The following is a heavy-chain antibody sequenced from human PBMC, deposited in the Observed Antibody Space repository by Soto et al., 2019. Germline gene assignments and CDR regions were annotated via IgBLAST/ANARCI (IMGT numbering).Heavy chain of an antibody. Sequence: GGSLRLSCADSGFTFSSYAMSWVRQAPWKGLEWVSYISTSGSTIYYADSVKGRFTISRDNAKNSLYLQMNSLRAEDTAVYYCTRENIKYYYDSSGSYWGQGTLVTVSS. D-gene: IGHD3-22*01. CDR3: TRENIKYYYDSSGSY. CDR1: GFTFSSYA. J-gene: IGHJ4*02. V-gene: IGHV3-48*04. CDR2: ISTSGSTI.